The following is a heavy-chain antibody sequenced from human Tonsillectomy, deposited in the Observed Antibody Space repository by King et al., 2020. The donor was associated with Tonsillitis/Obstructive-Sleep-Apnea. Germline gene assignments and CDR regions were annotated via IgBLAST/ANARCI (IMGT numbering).Heavy chain of an antibody. V-gene: IGHV3-11*01. J-gene: IGHJ5*02. CDR3: ARVGDIVVVPAANWFDP. D-gene: IGHD2-2*01. CDR1: GFTFSDYY. Sequence: VQLVESGGGLVKPGGSLRLSCAASGFTFSDYYMSWIRQAPGKGLEWVSYITSSGSTRYYADFVKGRFTMSRDNAKNSLYLQMHSLRAEDTAVYYCARVGDIVVVPAANWFDPWGQGTLVTVSS. CDR2: ITSSGSTR.